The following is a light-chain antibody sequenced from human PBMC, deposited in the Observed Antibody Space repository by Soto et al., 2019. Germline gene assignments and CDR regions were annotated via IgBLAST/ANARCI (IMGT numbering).Light chain of an antibody. V-gene: IGLV1-51*01. CDR1: SSNIGSNT. J-gene: IGLJ3*02. CDR3: GTWDSRLSVWV. Sequence: QSVLTQPPSASGTPGQSVTVSCSGSSSNIGSNTVTWYQQLPGTAPKLLIYDNNKRPSGIRDRFSGSKSGTSATLGITGLQTGDEADYYCGTWDSRLSVWVFGGGTKLTVL. CDR2: DNN.